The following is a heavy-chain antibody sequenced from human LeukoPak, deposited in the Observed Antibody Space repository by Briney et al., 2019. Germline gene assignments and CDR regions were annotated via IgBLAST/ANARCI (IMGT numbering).Heavy chain of an antibody. J-gene: IGHJ6*02. Sequence: ASVTVSCKASGYTFTGYYMHWVRQAPGQGLEWMGLINPSAGSTSYAQKFQGRVTMTRDTSTSTGYMNLSSLSSEDTAVYYCAIAPTPYYYYGMDVWGQGTTVTVSS. CDR2: INPSAGST. CDR1: GYTFTGYY. V-gene: IGHV1-46*01. CDR3: AIAPTPYYYYGMDV.